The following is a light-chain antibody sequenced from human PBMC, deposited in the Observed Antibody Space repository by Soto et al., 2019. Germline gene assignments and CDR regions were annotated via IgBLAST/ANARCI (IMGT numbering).Light chain of an antibody. Sequence: DIQMTQSPSSLSASVGDRVTITCRASQSISSYLNWYQQKPGKAPKLLIYAASSLQSGVPSRFSGSGSGTVLTLTIISLQPEDFATYYCQQSYSTLPLTFGGGTKVEIK. CDR2: AAS. J-gene: IGKJ4*01. CDR1: QSISSY. V-gene: IGKV1-39*01. CDR3: QQSYSTLPLT.